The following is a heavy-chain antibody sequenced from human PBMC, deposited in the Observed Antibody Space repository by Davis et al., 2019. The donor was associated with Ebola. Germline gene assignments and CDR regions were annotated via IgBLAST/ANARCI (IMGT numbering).Heavy chain of an antibody. J-gene: IGHJ5*02. CDR3: ARDIVGAT. V-gene: IGHV1-8*02. Sequence: ASVKVSCKASGYTFTGYYMHWVRQAPGQGLEWMGWMNPNSGNTGYAQKFQGRVTMTRNTSISTAYMELSSLRSEDTAVYYCARDIVGATWGQGTLVTVSS. CDR1: GYTFTGYY. D-gene: IGHD1-26*01. CDR2: MNPNSGNT.